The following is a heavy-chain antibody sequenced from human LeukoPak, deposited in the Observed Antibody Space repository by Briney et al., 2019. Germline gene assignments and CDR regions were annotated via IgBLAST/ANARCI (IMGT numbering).Heavy chain of an antibody. CDR1: GPTVNDNY. V-gene: IGHV3-53*01. J-gene: IGHJ6*02. Sequence: GGSLRLSCAASGPTVNDNYMSSVRQGPGKGLEWVSIIHIDGNIYYADSVQGRFTISRDNSRNTLYLQMNNLRAEDTAVYYCARDRGYTMDVWGQGTTVTVSS. CDR3: ARDRGYTMDV. CDR2: IHIDGNI. D-gene: IGHD5-18*01.